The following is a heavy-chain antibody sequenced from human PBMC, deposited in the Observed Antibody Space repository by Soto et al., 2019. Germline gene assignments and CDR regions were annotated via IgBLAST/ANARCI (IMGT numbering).Heavy chain of an antibody. CDR2: MSYDGSNK. V-gene: IGHV3-30-3*01. CDR1: GFTFSSYA. D-gene: IGHD1-1*01. Sequence: QVQLVESGGGVVQPGRSLRLSCAASGFTFSSYAMHWVRQAPGKGLEWVAVMSYDGSNKYYADSVKGRFTISRDNSKNTLYLQMNSLRAEDTAVYYCARDHGRTEYYFDYWGQGTLVTVSS. CDR3: ARDHGRTEYYFDY. J-gene: IGHJ4*02.